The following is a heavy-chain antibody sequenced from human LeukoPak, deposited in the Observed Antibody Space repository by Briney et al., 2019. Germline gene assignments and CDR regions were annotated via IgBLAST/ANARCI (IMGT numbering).Heavy chain of an antibody. CDR1: GFTFGSYN. CDR3: ARSIFTDY. D-gene: IGHD3-9*01. Sequence: GRSLRLSCAASGFTFGSYNMHWVRQAPGKGLEWVEVISYDGSKKYYADSVKGRFTISRDNSKNTLYLQMNSLRAEDTAVYYCARSIFTDYWGQGTLVTVSS. CDR2: ISYDGSKK. V-gene: IGHV3-30*04. J-gene: IGHJ4*02.